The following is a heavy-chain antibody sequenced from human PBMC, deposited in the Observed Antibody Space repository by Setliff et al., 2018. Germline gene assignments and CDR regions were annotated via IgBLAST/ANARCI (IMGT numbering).Heavy chain of an antibody. CDR3: ARGGDWFFHFDC. CDR2: VSASGST. V-gene: IGHV4-4*07. D-gene: IGHD3-9*01. J-gene: IGHJ4*02. Sequence: PSETLSLTCTVSGASISDYYWTWIRQPAGKELEWIGRVSASGSTTYNPSLKSRVNISVDTSRNQVSLRLKSVTAADTAVYYCARGGDWFFHFDCWGQGTLVTVSS. CDR1: GASISDYY.